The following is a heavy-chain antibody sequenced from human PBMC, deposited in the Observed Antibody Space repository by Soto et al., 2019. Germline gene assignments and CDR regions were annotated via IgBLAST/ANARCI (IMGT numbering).Heavy chain of an antibody. V-gene: IGHV3-7*01. CDR1: GSTFSSYW. Sequence: GCALRLSCAASGSTFSSYWMSWVRQAPGKGLEWVANIKQDGSEKYYVDSVKGRFTISRDNAKNSLYLQMNSLRAEDTAVYYCARVHFGVALFDYYGMDVWGQGTTVTASS. D-gene: IGHD3-3*01. J-gene: IGHJ6*02. CDR3: ARVHFGVALFDYYGMDV. CDR2: IKQDGSEK.